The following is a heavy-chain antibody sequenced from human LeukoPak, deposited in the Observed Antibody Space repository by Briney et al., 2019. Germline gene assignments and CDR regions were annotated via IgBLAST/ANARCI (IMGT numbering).Heavy chain of an antibody. CDR2: INSDGSST. Sequence: GGSLRLSCAASGFTFSSYWMHWVRQAPGKGLVWVSRINSDGSSTTYADSVRGRFTISRDNAKNTLSLQMNSLRAEDTAVYYCTRGRSGPWYFDLWGRGTLVTVSS. D-gene: IGHD5-12*01. CDR3: TRGRSGPWYFDL. CDR1: GFTFSSYW. V-gene: IGHV3-74*03. J-gene: IGHJ2*01.